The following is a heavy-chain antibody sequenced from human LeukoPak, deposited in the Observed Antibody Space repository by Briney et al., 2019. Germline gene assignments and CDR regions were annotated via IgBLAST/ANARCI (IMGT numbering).Heavy chain of an antibody. J-gene: IGHJ4*02. V-gene: IGHV3-9*01. CDR3: AKDEYSSGWDHFDY. CDR1: GFTFSSYW. CDR2: ISWNSGSI. D-gene: IGHD6-19*01. Sequence: GGSLRLSCAASGFTFSSYWMHWVRQAPGKGLVWVSGISWNSGSIGYADSVKGRFTISRDNAKNSLYLQMNSLRAEDTALYYCAKDEYSSGWDHFDYWGQGTLVTVSS.